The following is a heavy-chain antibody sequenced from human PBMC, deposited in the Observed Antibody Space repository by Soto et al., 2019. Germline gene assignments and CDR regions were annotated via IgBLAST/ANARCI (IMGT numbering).Heavy chain of an antibody. CDR3: ARQLPSLITGTAFNWYFDL. D-gene: IGHD1-7*01. CDR1: GFTFSDYY. J-gene: IGHJ2*01. V-gene: IGHV3-11*01. Sequence: QVQLVESGGGLVKPGGSLRLSCAASGFTFSDYYMSWIRQAPGKGLEWVSYISSSGSNIYYGDSVKGRFTISRDNAKNSLYLQMNSLRAEDTAVYYCARQLPSLITGTAFNWYFDLWGRGTLVTVSS. CDR2: ISSSGSNI.